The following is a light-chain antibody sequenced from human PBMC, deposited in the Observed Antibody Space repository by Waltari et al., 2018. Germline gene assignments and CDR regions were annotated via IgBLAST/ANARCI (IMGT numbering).Light chain of an antibody. CDR1: QNISSY. CDR2: AAS. V-gene: IGKV1-8*01. Sequence: AIRMTQSPSSLSASTGDGVTITCRASQNISSYLAWYQQTSGKAPKLLIFAASTLQTGVPSRFSGSGSGTDLTLTISRLQSEDLGTYYCQQYYNYTFTFGGGTKVEL. J-gene: IGKJ4*01. CDR3: QQYYNYTFT.